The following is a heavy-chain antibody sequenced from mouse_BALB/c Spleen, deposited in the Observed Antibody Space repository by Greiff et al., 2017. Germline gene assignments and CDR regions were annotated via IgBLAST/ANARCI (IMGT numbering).Heavy chain of an antibody. CDR1: GDSITSGY. Sequence: EVQLQQSGPSLVKPSQTLSLTCSVTGDSITSGYWNWVRKFPGNKLEYMGYISYSGSTYYNPSLKSRISITRDTSKNQYYLQLNSVTTEDTATYYCSRYGYYGSSLYAMDYWGQGTSVTVSS. J-gene: IGHJ4*01. CDR3: SRYGYYGSSLYAMDY. CDR2: ISYSGST. D-gene: IGHD1-1*01. V-gene: IGHV3-8*02.